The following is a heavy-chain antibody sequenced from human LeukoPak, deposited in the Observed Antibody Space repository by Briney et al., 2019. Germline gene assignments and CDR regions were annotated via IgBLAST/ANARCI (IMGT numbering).Heavy chain of an antibody. V-gene: IGHV3-33*01. CDR1: GFSFTSYG. D-gene: IGHD3-3*01. Sequence: PGRSLRLSCAASGFSFTSYGMHWVRQAPGKGLEWVAVIWYDGTNKYYADSVKGRFTISRDNAKNTLYLQMNSLRAEDTAVYYCARVNLRFDALDIWGQGTMVTVSS. CDR3: ARVNLRFDALDI. J-gene: IGHJ3*02. CDR2: IWYDGTNK.